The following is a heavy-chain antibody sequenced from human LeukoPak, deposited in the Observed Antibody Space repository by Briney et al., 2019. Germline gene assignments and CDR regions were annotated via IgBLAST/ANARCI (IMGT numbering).Heavy chain of an antibody. D-gene: IGHD5-12*01. CDR1: GFTFNSYV. CDR2: ISSSGSTI. J-gene: IGHJ4*02. CDR3: ARDRSGFSGYDFFDY. V-gene: IGHV3-48*03. Sequence: GGSLRLSCAASGFTFNSYVMNWVRQAPGKGLEWVSYISSSGSTIYYADSVKGRFTISRDNAKNSLYLQMNSLRAEDTAVYYCARDRSGFSGYDFFDYWGQGTLVTVSS.